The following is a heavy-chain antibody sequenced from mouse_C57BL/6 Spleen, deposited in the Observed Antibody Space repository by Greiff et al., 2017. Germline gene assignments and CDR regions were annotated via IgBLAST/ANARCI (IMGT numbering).Heavy chain of an antibody. J-gene: IGHJ4*01. V-gene: IGHV1-64*01. CDR2: IHPNSGST. Sequence: QVQLQQPGAELVKPGASVKLSCKASGYTFTSYWMHWVKQRPGQGLEWIGMIHPNSGSTNYNEKFKSKATLTVDKSSSTAYMQLSSLTSEDSAVYYCAITTVVEGEVDYWGQGTSVTVSS. CDR1: GYTFTSYW. D-gene: IGHD1-1*01. CDR3: AITTVVEGEVDY.